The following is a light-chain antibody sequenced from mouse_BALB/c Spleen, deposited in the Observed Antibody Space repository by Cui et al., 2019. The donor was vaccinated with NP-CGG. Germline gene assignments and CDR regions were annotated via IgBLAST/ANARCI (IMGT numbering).Light chain of an antibody. J-gene: IGLJ1*01. CDR2: GTN. V-gene: IGLV1*01. CDR3: ALWYSNHWV. CDR1: TGAVTTNNY. Sequence: QAFVTQESALTTSPGGTVTLTCRSSTGAVTTNNYANWVQEKPDHLFTGLIGGTNNRVPGVPARFSGSLIGDKAALTITGAQTEDEAIYFCALWYSNHWVFGGGTKLTVL.